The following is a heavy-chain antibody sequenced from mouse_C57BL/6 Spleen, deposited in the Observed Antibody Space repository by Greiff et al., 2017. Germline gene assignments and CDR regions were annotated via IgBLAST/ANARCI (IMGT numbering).Heavy chain of an antibody. Sequence: QVQLQQSGAELVRPGASVTLSCKASGYTFTDYEMHWVKQTPVHGLEWIGAIDPETGGTAYNQKFKGKAILTADKSSSTAYMELRSLTSEDSAVYYCTRQEDYYGSSYAWFAFWGQGTLVTVSA. CDR3: TRQEDYYGSSYAWFAF. V-gene: IGHV1-15*01. J-gene: IGHJ3*01. CDR1: GYTFTDYE. D-gene: IGHD1-1*01. CDR2: IDPETGGT.